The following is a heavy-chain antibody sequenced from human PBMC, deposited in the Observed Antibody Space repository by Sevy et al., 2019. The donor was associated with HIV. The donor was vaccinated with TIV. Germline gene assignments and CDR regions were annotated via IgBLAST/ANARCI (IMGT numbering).Heavy chain of an antibody. Sequence: GGSLRLSCAASGFSFRNYDMHWVRQAPGKGLEWLALVSFDGDSTYSADSVKGRFTSSSDNSKNTLYLQMNSLRVEDTAIYYCAKRGGHDTSGYVSYYYYGMDVWGQGTTVTVSS. CDR3: AKRGGHDTSGYVSYYYYGMDV. CDR1: GFSFRNYD. CDR2: VSFDGDST. J-gene: IGHJ6*02. D-gene: IGHD2-2*01. V-gene: IGHV3-30*18.